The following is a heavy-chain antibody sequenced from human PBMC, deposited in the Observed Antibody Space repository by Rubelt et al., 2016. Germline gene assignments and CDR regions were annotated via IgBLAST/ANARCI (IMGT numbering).Heavy chain of an antibody. CDR2: INHSGST. Sequence: QVQLQQWGAGLLKPSETLSLTCAVYGGSFSGYYWSWIRQPPGKGLEWIGEINHSGSTNYNPSLKSRVTISVDTSKTQFSLKLVSVTAADTAVYYCASGSSEWLMDAFDIWGHGTKVTVSS. V-gene: IGHV4-34*01. CDR1: GGSFSGYY. J-gene: IGHJ3*02. D-gene: IGHD6-19*01. CDR3: ASGSSEWLMDAFDI.